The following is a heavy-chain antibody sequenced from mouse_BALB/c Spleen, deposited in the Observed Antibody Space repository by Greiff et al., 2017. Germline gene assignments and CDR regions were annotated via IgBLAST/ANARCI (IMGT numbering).Heavy chain of an antibody. D-gene: IGHD1-2*01. CDR1: GFNIKDTY. CDR2: IDPANGNT. V-gene: IGHV14-3*02. CDR3: ARRDYYGDWYFDV. J-gene: IGHJ1*01. Sequence: VQLKESGAELVKPGASVKLSCTASGFNIKDTYMHWVKQRPEQGLEWIGRIDPANGNTKYDPKFQGKATITADTSSNTAYLQLSSLTSEDTAVYYCARRDYYGDWYFDVWGAGTTVTVSS.